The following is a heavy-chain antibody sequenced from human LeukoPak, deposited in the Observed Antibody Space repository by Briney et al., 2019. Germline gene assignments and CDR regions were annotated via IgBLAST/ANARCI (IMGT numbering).Heavy chain of an antibody. CDR2: INPNSGGT. J-gene: IGHJ4*02. D-gene: IGHD3-22*01. CDR3: ARGPNYYDSSGSPYYFDY. V-gene: IGHV1-2*02. CDR1: GYTFTGYY. Sequence: ASVKVSCKASGYTFTGYYMHWVRQAPGQGLEWMGWINPNSGGTNYAQKFQGRVTMTRDTSISTAYMELSRLRSDDTAVYYCARGPNYYDSSGSPYYFDYWGQGTLVTVSS.